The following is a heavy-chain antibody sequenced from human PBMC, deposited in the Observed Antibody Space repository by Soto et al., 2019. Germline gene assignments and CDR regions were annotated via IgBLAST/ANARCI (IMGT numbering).Heavy chain of an antibody. Sequence: QVQLVESGGGVVQPGRSLRLACAVSGFTFSDFGMHWVRQAPGKGLEWVALIWYHGGNEEYADSVKGRFSISRDNSKNTLYLQMDSLRAEDTAVYYCARRGCVKGVCYNSYDMWGHGTMVTVSS. CDR3: ARRGCVKGVCYNSYDM. J-gene: IGHJ3*02. CDR1: GFTFSDFG. V-gene: IGHV3-33*03. D-gene: IGHD2-8*01. CDR2: IWYHGGNE.